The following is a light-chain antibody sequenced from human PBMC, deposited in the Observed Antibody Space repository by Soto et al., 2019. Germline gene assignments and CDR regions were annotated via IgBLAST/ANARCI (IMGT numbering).Light chain of an antibody. V-gene: IGKV4-1*01. Sequence: DIVMTQSPDSLAVSLGERATINCKSSQNVFYSSNNKNYLAWYQQKPGQPPKLLIYWASTRESGVPDRFSGSGSGTDFTLTISSLQAGDVAVYYCQQYYITPPTFGQGTKLEIK. CDR2: WAS. CDR1: QNVFYSSNNKNY. J-gene: IGKJ2*01. CDR3: QQYYITPPT.